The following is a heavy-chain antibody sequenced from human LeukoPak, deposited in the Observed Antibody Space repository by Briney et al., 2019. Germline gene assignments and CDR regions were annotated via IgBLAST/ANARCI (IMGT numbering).Heavy chain of an antibody. CDR1: GGSINNSSYY. CDR3: ARHWTTATHYYPLDF. Sequence: SETLSLTCTVSGGSINNSSYYWAWIPQPPGKGLEWIGSVYSSGSTYYNPSLKIPVTLSADTSKNQLSLKLHSVTAADTAVYYCARHWTTATHYYPLDFWGQGTLVTVSS. V-gene: IGHV4-39*01. D-gene: IGHD1-1*01. J-gene: IGHJ4*02. CDR2: VYSSGST.